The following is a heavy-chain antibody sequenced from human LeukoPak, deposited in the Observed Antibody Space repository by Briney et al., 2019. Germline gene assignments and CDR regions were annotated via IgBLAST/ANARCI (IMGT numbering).Heavy chain of an antibody. D-gene: IGHD4-23*01. CDR1: GGSISSGSYY. Sequence: SETLSLTCTVSGGSISSGSYYWSWIRQPAGKGLEWIGRIYTSGSTNYNPSLKSRVTISVDTSENQFSLKLSSVTAADTAVYYCARRAGGNKNNWFDPWGQGTLVTVSS. J-gene: IGHJ5*02. CDR3: ARRAGGNKNNWFDP. CDR2: IYTSGST. V-gene: IGHV4-61*02.